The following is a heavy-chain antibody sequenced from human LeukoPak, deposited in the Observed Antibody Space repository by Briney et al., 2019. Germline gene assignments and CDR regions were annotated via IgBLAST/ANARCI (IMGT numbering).Heavy chain of an antibody. CDR3: AGAYYYDSSGDDAFDI. D-gene: IGHD3-22*01. Sequence: GGSLRLSCAASGFTFSSYAMHWVRQAPGKGLEWVSSISSSSSYTYYADSVKGRFTISRDNAKNSLYLQMNSLRAEDTAVYYCAGAYYYDSSGDDAFDIWGQGTMVTVSS. CDR2: ISSSSSYT. CDR1: GFTFSSYA. J-gene: IGHJ3*02. V-gene: IGHV3-21*01.